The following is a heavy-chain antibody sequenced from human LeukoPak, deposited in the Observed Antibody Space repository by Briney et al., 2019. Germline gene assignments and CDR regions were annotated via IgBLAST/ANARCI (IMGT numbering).Heavy chain of an antibody. V-gene: IGHV4-39*01. Sequence: SETLSLTCSVSGDSISSTNYYWAWIRQPPGKGLEWIGSISYSGSTWYNPSLKTRVTMSVDTSKNQFSLKLSSVTAADTAVYYCARVSSGFAINAFDIWGQGTLVTVSS. CDR3: ARVSSGFAINAFDI. CDR2: ISYSGST. D-gene: IGHD3-22*01. J-gene: IGHJ4*02. CDR1: GDSISSTNYY.